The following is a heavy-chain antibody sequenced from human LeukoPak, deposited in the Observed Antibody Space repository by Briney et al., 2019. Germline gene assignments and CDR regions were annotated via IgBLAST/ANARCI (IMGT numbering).Heavy chain of an antibody. CDR3: ARIAAAGTSPDY. Sequence: GSLRLSCAASGFTFSSYAMSWVRQAPGKGLEWIGEINHSGSTNYNPSLKSRVTTSVDTSKNQFSLKLSSVTAADTAVYYCARIAAAGTSPDYWGQGTLVTVSS. CDR2: INHSGST. CDR1: GFTFSSYA. V-gene: IGHV4-34*08. D-gene: IGHD6-13*01. J-gene: IGHJ4*02.